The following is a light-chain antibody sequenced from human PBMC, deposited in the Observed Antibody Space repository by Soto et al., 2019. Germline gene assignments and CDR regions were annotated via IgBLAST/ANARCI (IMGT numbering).Light chain of an antibody. J-gene: IGKJ2*01. CDR2: GAS. Sequence: EIVMTQSPATLSVSPGERATLSCRASQGVSSNFAWYQQKPGQAPRLLIYGASTRATGIPARLSGSGSGTEFTLTISSLQSEDFAVYYCQQYKNGPPYTFRQGTKLEIK. CDR1: QGVSSN. V-gene: IGKV3-15*01. CDR3: QQYKNGPPYT.